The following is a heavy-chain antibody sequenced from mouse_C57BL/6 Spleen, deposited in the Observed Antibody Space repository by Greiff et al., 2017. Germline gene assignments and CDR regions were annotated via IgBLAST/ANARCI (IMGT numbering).Heavy chain of an antibody. V-gene: IGHV14-2*01. D-gene: IGHD1-1*01. CDR3: ARRTTVVAWYFDY. J-gene: IGHJ2*01. CDR1: GFNIKDYY. Sequence: VQLQQSGAELVKPGASVKLSCTASGFNIKDYYMHWVKQRTEQGLEWIGRIDPEDGETKYAPNFQGKATITANTSSTTAYLQLSSLTSEDTAVYYCARRTTVVAWYFDYRGKGTTLTVSS. CDR2: IDPEDGET.